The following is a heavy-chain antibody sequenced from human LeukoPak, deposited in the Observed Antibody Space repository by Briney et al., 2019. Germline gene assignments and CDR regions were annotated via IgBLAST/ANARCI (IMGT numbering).Heavy chain of an antibody. J-gene: IGHJ4*02. V-gene: IGHV4-4*07. CDR1: GGSISSYH. CDR3: ARDQDYGDYFD. D-gene: IGHD4-17*01. Sequence: TSETLSLTCTVSGGSISSYHWSWIRQPAGKGLEWIRRVYTGGSTNYNPSLESRVTMSVDTSKNQFSLRLSSVTAADTAVYYCARDQDYGDYFDWGQGTLVTVSS. CDR2: VYTGGST.